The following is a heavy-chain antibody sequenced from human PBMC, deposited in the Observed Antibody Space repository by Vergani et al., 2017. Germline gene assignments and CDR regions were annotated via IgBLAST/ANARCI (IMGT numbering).Heavy chain of an antibody. Sequence: EVQLVESGGGLVKPGGSLRLSCAASGFTFSSYSMNWVRQAPGKGLEWVSSISSSSSYIYYADSVKGRFTISRDNAKNSLYLQMNSLRAEDTAVYYCARDGHKQQLANWFDPWGQGTLVTVSS. CDR2: ISSSSSYI. CDR3: ARDGHKQQLANWFDP. D-gene: IGHD6-13*01. CDR1: GFTFSSYS. V-gene: IGHV3-21*01. J-gene: IGHJ5*02.